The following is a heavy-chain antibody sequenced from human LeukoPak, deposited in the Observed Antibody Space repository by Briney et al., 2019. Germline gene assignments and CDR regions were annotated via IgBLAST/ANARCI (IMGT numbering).Heavy chain of an antibody. CDR1: GYSITNYA. CDR3: ARDHSSSSQLFDY. Sequence: ASVKVSCKASGYSITNYAILWVRQAPGQGLEWMGWISVYNGDTNFAQKLQGKFTMTTDTSTTTAYMELRNLRSDDTAVYYCARDHSSSSQLFDYWGQGTLVTVSS. V-gene: IGHV1-18*01. D-gene: IGHD6-13*01. CDR2: ISVYNGDT. J-gene: IGHJ4*02.